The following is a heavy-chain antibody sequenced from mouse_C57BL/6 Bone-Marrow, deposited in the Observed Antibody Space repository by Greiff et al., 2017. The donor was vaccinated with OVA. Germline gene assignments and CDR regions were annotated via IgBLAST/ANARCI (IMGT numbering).Heavy chain of an antibody. D-gene: IGHD2-3*01. J-gene: IGHJ3*01. CDR2: INPSSGYT. Sequence: VQLQQSGAELARPGASVKMSCKASGYTFTSYTMHWVKQRPGQGLEWIGYINPSSGYTKYNQKFKDKATLTADKSSSTAYMQLSSLTSEDSAVYYCARSDGYCVAFAYWGQGTLVTVSA. V-gene: IGHV1-4*01. CDR1: GYTFTSYT. CDR3: ARSDGYCVAFAY.